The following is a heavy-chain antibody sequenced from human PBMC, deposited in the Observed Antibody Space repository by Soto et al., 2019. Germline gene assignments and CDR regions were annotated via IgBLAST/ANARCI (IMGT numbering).Heavy chain of an antibody. CDR1: GYTFTSYY. CDR2: FDPSGGIT. CDR3: AAYQLLYHNWFDP. Sequence: ASVKVSCKASGYTFTSYYMHWVRQAPGQGLEWMGSFDPSGGITIYAQKFQGRVTMTEDTSTDTAYMELSSLRSEDTAVYYCAAYQLLYHNWFDPWGQGTLVTVSS. V-gene: IGHV1-46*01. D-gene: IGHD2-2*02. J-gene: IGHJ5*02.